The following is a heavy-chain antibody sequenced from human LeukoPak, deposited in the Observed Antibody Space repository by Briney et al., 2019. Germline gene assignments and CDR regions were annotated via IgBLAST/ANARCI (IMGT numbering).Heavy chain of an antibody. CDR1: GFTFGSSA. D-gene: IGHD6-13*01. J-gene: IGHJ4*02. CDR2: FSRGGPDT. Sequence: GGSLRLSCAASGFTFGSSAMSWVRQAPGKGPEWVATFSRGGPDTYYTESVKGRFTIFRDNSKNMLYLEMKSLRAEDTAMYYCAKGSLGSWYYFDYWGQGTLVTVSS. CDR3: AKGSLGSWYYFDY. V-gene: IGHV3-23*01.